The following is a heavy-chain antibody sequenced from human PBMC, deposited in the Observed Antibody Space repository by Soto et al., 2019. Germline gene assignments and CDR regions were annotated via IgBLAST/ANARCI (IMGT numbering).Heavy chain of an antibody. J-gene: IGHJ4*02. CDR1: GGSISSSY. CDR2: IYASGRT. CDR3: ARSCSSTSCYDVFDY. V-gene: IGHV4-4*07. D-gene: IGHD2-2*01. Sequence: QVQLQESGPGLVKPSETLSLTCTVSGGSISSSYWSWIRQPAGKGLEWIGRIYASGRTNYNPSLMGRFTMSVDTSKNQFSLKHRSVTAADTAVYYCARSCSSTSCYDVFDYWGQGTLVTVSS.